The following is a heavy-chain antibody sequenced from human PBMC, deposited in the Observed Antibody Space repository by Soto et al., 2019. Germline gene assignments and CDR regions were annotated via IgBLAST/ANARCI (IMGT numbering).Heavy chain of an antibody. D-gene: IGHD3-10*01. Sequence: EVQLVESGGGLVQPGGSLRLSCAASGVTVSSNYMRWVRQAPGKGLEWVSVIYSGGSTYYADSVKGRFTIARDNSKTTRYLQMNSLRAEDTAVYYCARDFYYHGSGTMGGDFDYWGQGTLVTVSS. CDR2: IYSGGST. CDR1: GVTVSSNY. V-gene: IGHV3-66*01. J-gene: IGHJ4*02. CDR3: ARDFYYHGSGTMGGDFDY.